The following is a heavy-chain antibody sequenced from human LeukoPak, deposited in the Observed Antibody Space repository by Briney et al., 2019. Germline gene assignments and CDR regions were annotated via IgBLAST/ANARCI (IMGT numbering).Heavy chain of an antibody. V-gene: IGHV1-18*01. CDR3: ARDGYSSSWYNYYYYGMDV. CDR1: GGTFSSYA. CDR2: ISAYNGNT. Sequence: ASVKVSCKASGGTFSSYAISWVRQAPGQGLEWMGWISAYNGNTNYAQKLQGRVTMTTDTSTSTAYMELRSLRSDDTAVYYCARDGYSSSWYNYYYYGMDVWGQGTTVTVSS. D-gene: IGHD6-13*01. J-gene: IGHJ6*02.